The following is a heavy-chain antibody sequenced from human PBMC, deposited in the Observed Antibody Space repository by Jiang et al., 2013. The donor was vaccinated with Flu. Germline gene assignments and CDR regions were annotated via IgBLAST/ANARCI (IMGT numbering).Heavy chain of an antibody. J-gene: IGHJ6*02. Sequence: FTFSGYGMHWVRQAPGKGWSGGSYMARWKYKYYADSVKGRFTISRDNSKNTLYLQMNSLRVEDTAVYYCAKDIIVARISPYGMDVWGQGTTVIVSS. V-gene: IGHV3-33*06. D-gene: IGHD5-12*01. CDR2: MARWKYK. CDR3: AKDIIVARISPYGMDV. CDR1: FTFSGYG.